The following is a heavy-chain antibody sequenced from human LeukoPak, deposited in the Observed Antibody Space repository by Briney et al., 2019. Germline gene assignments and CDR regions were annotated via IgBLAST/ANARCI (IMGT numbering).Heavy chain of an antibody. J-gene: IGHJ4*02. CDR1: GFTFSSYW. Sequence: GGSLRLSCAASGFTFSSYWMHWVRQAPGKGLVWVSSISSSSSYIYYADSVKGRFTISRDNAKNSLYLQMNSLRAEDTAVYYCAGEDTAMVTSLRHFDYWGQGTLVTVSS. CDR3: AGEDTAMVTSLRHFDY. CDR2: ISSSSSYI. D-gene: IGHD5-18*01. V-gene: IGHV3-21*01.